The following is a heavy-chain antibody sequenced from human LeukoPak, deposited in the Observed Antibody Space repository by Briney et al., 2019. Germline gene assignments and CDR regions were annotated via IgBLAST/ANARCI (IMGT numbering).Heavy chain of an antibody. J-gene: IGHJ4*02. CDR2: IYYSGST. V-gene: IGHV4-39*07. Sequence: SETLSLTCTVSGGSISSSSYYWGWIRQPPGKGLEWIGSIYYSGSTYYNPSLKSRVTISVDTSKNQFSLKLSSVTAADTAVYYCARRTTIFGVVISYYFDYWGQGTLVTVSS. CDR1: GGSISSSSYY. CDR3: ARRTTIFGVVISYYFDY. D-gene: IGHD3-3*01.